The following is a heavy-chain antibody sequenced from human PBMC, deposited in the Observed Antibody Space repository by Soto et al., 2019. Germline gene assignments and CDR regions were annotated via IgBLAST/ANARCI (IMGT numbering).Heavy chain of an antibody. CDR1: GFTFSSYA. V-gene: IGHV3-23*01. J-gene: IGHJ4*02. D-gene: IGHD7-27*01. CDR3: AKGVTYLLGTGDSGGLFDY. CDR2: ISGSGGST. Sequence: EVQLLESGGGLVQPGGSLRLSCAASGFTFSSYAMSWVRQAPGKGLEWVSAISGSGGSTYYADSVKGRFTISRDNSKNTLYLQMNSLRAEDTAVYYCAKGVTYLLGTGDSGGLFDYWGQGTLVTVSS.